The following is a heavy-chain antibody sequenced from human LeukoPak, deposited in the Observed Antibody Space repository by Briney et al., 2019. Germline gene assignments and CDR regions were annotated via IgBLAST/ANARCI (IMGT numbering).Heavy chain of an antibody. CDR1: GDSVSSNTVV. Sequence: SQTLSLTCAISGDSVSSNTVVWNWIRQSPSRGLEWLGKTCYRSKWYYDYAISVKSRITINADTSKNLFSLQLNSVTPEDTAVYYCTRSMAGRYDSWGQGTLVSVSS. J-gene: IGHJ4*02. D-gene: IGHD5-24*01. V-gene: IGHV6-1*01. CDR2: TCYRSKWYY. CDR3: TRSMAGRYDS.